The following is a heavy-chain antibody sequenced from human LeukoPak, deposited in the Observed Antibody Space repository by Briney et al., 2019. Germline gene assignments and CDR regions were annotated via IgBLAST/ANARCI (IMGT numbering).Heavy chain of an antibody. CDR2: IYYSGST. J-gene: IGHJ3*02. CDR1: GGSLSSYY. Sequence: PPETLSHPCTVPGGSLSSYYWSWIPQPPGKGLEWIGYIYYSGSTNYNPSLKSRVTISVDTSKNQFSLKLSSVTAADTAVYYCARGIAAFDIWGQGTTVTVSS. CDR3: ARGIAAFDI. V-gene: IGHV4-59*01.